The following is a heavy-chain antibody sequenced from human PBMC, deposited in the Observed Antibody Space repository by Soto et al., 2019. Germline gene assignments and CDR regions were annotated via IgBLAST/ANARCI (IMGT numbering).Heavy chain of an antibody. Sequence: RGSLRLSCASSGFTFSTYWMQWVRQVPGEGLVWVSSISENGGITTYADSVKGRFTISRDNAKNTLYLQMNGLRVEDTAIYYCARECCSSGTHWGQGTLVTVSS. CDR3: ARECCSSGTH. J-gene: IGHJ1*01. CDR2: ISENGGIT. CDR1: GFTFSTYW. D-gene: IGHD3-10*01. V-gene: IGHV3-74*01.